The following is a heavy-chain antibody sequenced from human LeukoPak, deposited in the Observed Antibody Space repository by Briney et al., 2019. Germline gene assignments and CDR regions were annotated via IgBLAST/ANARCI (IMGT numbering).Heavy chain of an antibody. J-gene: IGHJ4*02. CDR3: AKDDDYVEYGYYFDF. D-gene: IGHD4-17*01. CDR1: GFTFSSYA. Sequence: PGGSLRLSCAASGFTFSSYAMSWVRQAPGKGLEWVSAIGGRGTITYYADSVKGRLTISKDNSKNTLYLQMNSLRAEDTVVYYCAKDDDYVEYGYYFDFWGQGTLVTVSS. CDR2: IGGRGTIT. V-gene: IGHV3-23*01.